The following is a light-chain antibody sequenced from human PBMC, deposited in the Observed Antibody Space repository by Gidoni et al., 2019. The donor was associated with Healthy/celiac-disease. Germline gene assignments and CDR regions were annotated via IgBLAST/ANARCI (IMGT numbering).Light chain of an antibody. CDR2: SAS. CDR1: QGIRND. Sequence: AIQMTQSPSSLSASVGDRVTITCRASQGIRNDLGWYQQKPGKAPKLLIYSASSLQSGVPSRFIGSGSGTYFTRTISSLQPEDFATYYCLQDYNYPLTFGGGTKVEIK. CDR3: LQDYNYPLT. V-gene: IGKV1-6*01. J-gene: IGKJ4*01.